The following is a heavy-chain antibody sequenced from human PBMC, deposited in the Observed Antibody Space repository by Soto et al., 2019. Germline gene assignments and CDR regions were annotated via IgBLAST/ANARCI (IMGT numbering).Heavy chain of an antibody. D-gene: IGHD3-9*01. CDR1: GFSVSRHY. V-gene: IGHV3-53*01. CDR3: ARDSALLRYNVGLDV. J-gene: IGHJ6*02. Sequence: EVQLVESGGGLIQPGGSLRLSCAASGFSVSRHYMSWVRQAPGKGLEWVAVIYRGGSTSHADSVKGRFTISRDNSKNTLYLQMNSLRAGDTAVYYCARDSALLRYNVGLDVWGQGTTVTVSS. CDR2: IYRGGST.